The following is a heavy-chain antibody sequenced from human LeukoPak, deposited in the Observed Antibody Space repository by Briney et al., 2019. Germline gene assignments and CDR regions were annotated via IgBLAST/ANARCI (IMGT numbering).Heavy chain of an antibody. J-gene: IGHJ3*02. D-gene: IGHD6-19*01. CDR3: ASVPEWLVQGDAFDI. Sequence: GESLKISCKGSGYTFTSHWIAWVRQMPGKGLEWMGIIYPGDSDTRYSPSFQGQVTISADKSISTAYLQWSSLKASDTAMYYCASVPEWLVQGDAFDIWGQGTMVTVSS. V-gene: IGHV5-51*01. CDR1: GYTFTSHW. CDR2: IYPGDSDT.